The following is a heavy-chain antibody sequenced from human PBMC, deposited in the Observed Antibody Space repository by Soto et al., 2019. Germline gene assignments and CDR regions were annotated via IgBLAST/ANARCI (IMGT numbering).Heavy chain of an antibody. V-gene: IGHV1-18*01. CDR3: WINYYVSSGYYFDY. CDR1: GYTFTSYG. J-gene: IGHJ4*02. Sequence: QVQLVQSGAEVKKPGASVKVSCKASGYTFTSYGISWVRQAPGQRLEWMGWISAYNGNTNYAQKLQGRVTMTTDTSASTAYMELRTLRSDDTGVYCCWINYYVSSGYYFDYWGQGTLVTVSS. D-gene: IGHD3-22*01. CDR2: ISAYNGNT.